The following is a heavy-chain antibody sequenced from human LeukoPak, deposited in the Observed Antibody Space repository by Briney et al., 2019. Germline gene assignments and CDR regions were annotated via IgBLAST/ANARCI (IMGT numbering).Heavy chain of an antibody. V-gene: IGHV3-21*01. D-gene: IGHD5-24*01. J-gene: IGHJ4*02. CDR1: GFTFSSYS. Sequence: TGGSLRLSCAASGFTFSSYSMNWVRQAPGKGLEWVSSISSSSSYIYYADSVKGRFTISRDNAKNSLYLQMNSLRAEDTAVYYCAREAGRDGYNYDPSPIDYWGQGTLVTVSS. CDR2: ISSSSSYI. CDR3: AREAGRDGYNYDPSPIDY.